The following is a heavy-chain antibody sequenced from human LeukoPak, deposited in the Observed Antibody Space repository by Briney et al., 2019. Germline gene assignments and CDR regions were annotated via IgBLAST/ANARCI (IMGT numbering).Heavy chain of an antibody. CDR3: VRGYCSGGSCYPTGWFDP. Sequence: ASVKVSCKASGYTFTSYGISWVRQAPGQGLEWMGRINPNSGGTDYAQKFQGRVTMTRDTSISTAYMELSRLRSDDTAVYYCVRGYCSGGSCYPTGWFDPWGQGTLVTVSS. V-gene: IGHV1-2*06. CDR1: GYTFTSYG. J-gene: IGHJ5*02. D-gene: IGHD2-15*01. CDR2: INPNSGGT.